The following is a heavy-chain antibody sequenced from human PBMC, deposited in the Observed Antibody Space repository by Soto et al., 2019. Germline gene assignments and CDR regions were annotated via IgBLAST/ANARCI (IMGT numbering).Heavy chain of an antibody. Sequence: EVQLLESGGGLVQPGGSLRLSCAASGFTFSSYAMSWVRQAPGKGLEWVSAIRGSGGSTYYADSVKGRFTISRDNSKNTLDLQMNSLRAEDAAVYYCAKVRGGSKFYWYFDLWGRGTLVTVSS. D-gene: IGHD2-15*01. J-gene: IGHJ2*01. V-gene: IGHV3-23*01. CDR1: GFTFSSYA. CDR3: AKVRGGSKFYWYFDL. CDR2: IRGSGGST.